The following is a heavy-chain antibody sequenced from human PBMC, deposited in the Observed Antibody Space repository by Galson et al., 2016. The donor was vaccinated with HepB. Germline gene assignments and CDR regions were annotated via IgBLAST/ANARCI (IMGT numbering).Heavy chain of an antibody. J-gene: IGHJ4*02. V-gene: IGHV3-48*02. D-gene: IGHD3-9*01. Sequence: SLRLSCADSGFTFSIYSMNWVRQAPGKGLEWISHIISSSSVTYYADSVKGRFTISRDNAKKSLYLQMNSLRDEDTAVYYCANDWYGYMAYWGQGTLVTVSS. CDR2: IISSSSVT. CDR1: GFTFSIYS. CDR3: ANDWYGYMAY.